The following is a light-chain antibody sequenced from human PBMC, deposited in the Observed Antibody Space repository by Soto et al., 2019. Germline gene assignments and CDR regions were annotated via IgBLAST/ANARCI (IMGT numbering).Light chain of an antibody. CDR3: SSYTDSGTLV. J-gene: IGLJ1*01. CDR1: SSDVGGYNY. CDR2: EVS. V-gene: IGLV2-14*01. Sequence: QPASVSGSPGQSITISCTGTSSDVGGYNYVSWFQQHPGKAPKLMIYEVSNRPSGFSDRFSGSKSGNTASLTISGLQAEDEADYYCSSYTDSGTLVFGTGTKLTVL.